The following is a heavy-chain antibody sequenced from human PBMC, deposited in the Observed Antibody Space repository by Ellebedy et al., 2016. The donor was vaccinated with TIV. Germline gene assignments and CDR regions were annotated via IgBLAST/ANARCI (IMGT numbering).Heavy chain of an antibody. CDR3: ARGAYGKQHLGAFDD. V-gene: IGHV3-23*01. Sequence: GESLKISXAASEFTFTKYAMHWVRQAPGKGLEWVSAISDSGRRSYYADSMKGRFTISRDNSRNTLFLQMNSLRAEDTAVYYCARGAYGKQHLGAFDDWGQGTLVTASS. J-gene: IGHJ4*02. D-gene: IGHD6-13*01. CDR2: ISDSGRRS. CDR1: EFTFTKYA.